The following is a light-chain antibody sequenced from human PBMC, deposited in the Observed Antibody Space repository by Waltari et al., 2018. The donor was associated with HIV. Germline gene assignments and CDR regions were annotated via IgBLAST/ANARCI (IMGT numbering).Light chain of an antibody. Sequence: EIVLTQSPGTLSLSPEERATLSCRASQSVTSSYLAWYQQKPGRAPRLLIYAASSRATGIPDRFSGIGSGSGRDFSLSISGLQTEDFATYFCQQSYGSPFNFGPGTK. CDR3: QQSYGSPFN. CDR1: QSVTSSY. V-gene: IGKV3-20*01. CDR2: AAS. J-gene: IGKJ3*01.